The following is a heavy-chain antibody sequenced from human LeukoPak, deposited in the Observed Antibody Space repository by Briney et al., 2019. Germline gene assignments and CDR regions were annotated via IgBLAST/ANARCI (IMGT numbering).Heavy chain of an antibody. Sequence: GGSLRLSCAASRFTFSSYGMNWVRQAPGKGLEWVSSISSSSSYIYYADSVKGRFTISRDNAKSSLYLQMNSLRAEDTAVYYCAREQWLDYWGQGTLVTVSS. CDR1: RFTFSSYG. J-gene: IGHJ4*02. V-gene: IGHV3-21*01. CDR2: ISSSSSYI. D-gene: IGHD6-19*01. CDR3: AREQWLDY.